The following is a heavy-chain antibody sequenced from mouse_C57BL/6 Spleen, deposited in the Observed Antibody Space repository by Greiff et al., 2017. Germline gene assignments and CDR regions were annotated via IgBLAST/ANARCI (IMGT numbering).Heavy chain of an antibody. CDR3: TRGDYYGSSSGFDY. CDR2: ISSGGDYI. CDR1: GFTFSSYA. Sequence: EVKVVESGEGLVKPGGSLKLSCAASGFTFSSYAMSWVRQTPEKRLEWVAYISSGGDYIYYADTVKGRFTISRDNARNTLYLQMSSLKSEDTAMYYCTRGDYYGSSSGFDYWGQGTTLTVSS. D-gene: IGHD1-1*01. J-gene: IGHJ2*01. V-gene: IGHV5-9-1*02.